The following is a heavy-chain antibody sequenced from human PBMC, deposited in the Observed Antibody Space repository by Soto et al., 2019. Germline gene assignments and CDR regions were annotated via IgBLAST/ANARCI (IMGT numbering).Heavy chain of an antibody. D-gene: IGHD3-16*01. CDR3: ARYGGGSDAFDI. V-gene: IGHV3-21*01. Sequence: EVQLVESGGGLVKPGGSLRLSCAASGFTFSSYSMNWVRQAPAKGLEWVSSISSSSSYIYYADSVKGRFTISRDNAKNSLYLQMNSLRAEDTAVYYCARYGGGSDAFDIWGQGTMVTVSS. CDR1: GFTFSSYS. CDR2: ISSSSSYI. J-gene: IGHJ3*02.